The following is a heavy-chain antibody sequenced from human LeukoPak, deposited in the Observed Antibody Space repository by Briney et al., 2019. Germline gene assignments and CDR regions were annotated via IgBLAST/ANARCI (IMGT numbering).Heavy chain of an antibody. J-gene: IGHJ4*02. V-gene: IGHV3-53*01. D-gene: IGHD6-13*01. CDR1: GFTVSSNY. CDR2: IYSGGST. Sequence: GGSLRLSCAASGFTVSSNYMRWVRQAPGKGREWVSVIYSGGSTYYADSVKGRFTISRDNSKNTLYLQMNSLRAEDTAVFYCARVLAAAGTFGGYYFDYWGQGTLVTVSS. CDR3: ARVLAAAGTFGGYYFDY.